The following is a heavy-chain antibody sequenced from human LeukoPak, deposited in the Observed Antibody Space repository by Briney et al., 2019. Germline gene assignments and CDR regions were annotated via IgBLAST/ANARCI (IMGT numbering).Heavy chain of an antibody. CDR3: ARGQTYYDFWSGYNVFDY. Sequence: SETLSLTCTVSGGSISSSSYYWSWIRQPPGKGLEWIGEINHSGSTNYNPSLKSRVTISVDTSKNQFSLKLSSVTAADTAVYYCARGQTYYDFWSGYNVFDYWGQGTLVTVSS. V-gene: IGHV4-39*07. J-gene: IGHJ4*02. D-gene: IGHD3-3*01. CDR2: INHSGST. CDR1: GGSISSSSYY.